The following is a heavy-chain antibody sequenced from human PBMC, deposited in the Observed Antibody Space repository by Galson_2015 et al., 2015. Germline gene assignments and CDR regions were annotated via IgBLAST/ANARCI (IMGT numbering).Heavy chain of an antibody. CDR3: ARDGGYCTGGVCYTKFDY. V-gene: IGHV3-33*01. D-gene: IGHD2-8*02. CDR2: IWYGGSNK. CDR1: GFTFSSYG. J-gene: IGHJ4*02. Sequence: SLRLSCAASGFTFSSYGMHWVRQAPGKGLEWVAVIWYGGSNKYYADSVKGRFTISRDNSKNTLYLQMNSLRAEDTAVYYCARDGGYCTGGVCYTKFDYWGQGTLVTVSS.